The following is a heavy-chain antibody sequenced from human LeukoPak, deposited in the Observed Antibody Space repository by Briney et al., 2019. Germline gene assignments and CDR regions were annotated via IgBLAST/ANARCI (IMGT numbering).Heavy chain of an antibody. J-gene: IGHJ4*02. V-gene: IGHV1-8*01. CDR2: LSTDSDDT. D-gene: IGHD6-13*01. CDR1: GYTFTSHD. CDR3: ARGGAAAETSGFDH. Sequence: ASVKVSCKVFGYTFTSHDINWVRQAPGQGLEWMGWLSTDSDDTGYAQKFHGRVSMTRDNSTDTAYMELRGLKSDDTAVYYCARGGAAAETSGFDHWGRGTLVIVSA.